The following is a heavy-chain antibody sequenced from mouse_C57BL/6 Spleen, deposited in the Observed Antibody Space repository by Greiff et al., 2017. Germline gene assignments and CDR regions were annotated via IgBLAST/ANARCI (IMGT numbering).Heavy chain of an antibody. CDR1: GYTFTSYW. CDR3: ARSGAQEAMDY. J-gene: IGHJ4*01. CDR2: IDPSDSYT. V-gene: IGHV1-69*01. D-gene: IGHD3-2*02. Sequence: QVQLQQPGAELVMPGASVKLSCKASGYTFTSYWMHWVKQRPGQGLEWIGEIDPSDSYTNYNQKFKGKSTLTVDKSSSTAYMQLSSLTSEDSAVYYCARSGAQEAMDYWGQGTSGTVSS.